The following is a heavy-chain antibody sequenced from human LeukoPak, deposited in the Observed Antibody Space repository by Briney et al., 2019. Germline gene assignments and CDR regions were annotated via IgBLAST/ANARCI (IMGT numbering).Heavy chain of an antibody. D-gene: IGHD3-10*01. CDR3: ARDHRDPGVIFDY. J-gene: IGHJ4*02. CDR2: INQDGSEK. Sequence: PGGSLRLSCAASGFTFSSHWMSWVRQSPGKGLEWVANINQDGSEKYYVDSVKGRFTISRDNAKDLLYLQMNSLRAEDTAVYYCARDHRDPGVIFDYWGQGTLVTVSS. CDR1: GFTFSSHW. V-gene: IGHV3-7*01.